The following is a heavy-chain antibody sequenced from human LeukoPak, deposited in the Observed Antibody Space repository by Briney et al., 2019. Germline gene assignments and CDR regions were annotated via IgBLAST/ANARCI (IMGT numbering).Heavy chain of an antibody. Sequence: SETLSLTCAVYGGSFSGYYWSWIRQPPGKGLEWIGEINHSGSTNYNPSLKSRVTISVDTSKNQFSLKLSSVTAADTAVYYCARSLSLRLFLEWLFYFDYWGQGTLVTVSS. J-gene: IGHJ4*02. CDR2: INHSGST. CDR3: ARSLSLRLFLEWLFYFDY. D-gene: IGHD3-3*01. V-gene: IGHV4-34*01. CDR1: GGSFSGYY.